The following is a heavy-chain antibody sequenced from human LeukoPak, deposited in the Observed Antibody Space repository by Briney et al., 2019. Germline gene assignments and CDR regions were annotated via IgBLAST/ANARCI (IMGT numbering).Heavy chain of an antibody. CDR1: GYTFNSYY. Sequence: GASVKVSCKTSGYTFNSYYINWVRQAPGQGLEWMGWISAYNGNTNYAQKLQGRVTMTTDTSTSTAYMELRSLRSDDTAVYYCARDLVNYYDSSGYYYWGQGTLVTVSS. CDR3: ARDLVNYYDSSGYYY. CDR2: ISAYNGNT. V-gene: IGHV1-18*01. D-gene: IGHD3-22*01. J-gene: IGHJ4*02.